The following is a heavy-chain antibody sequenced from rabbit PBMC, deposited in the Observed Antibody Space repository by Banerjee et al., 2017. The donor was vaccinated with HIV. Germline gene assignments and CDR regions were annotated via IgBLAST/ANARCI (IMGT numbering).Heavy chain of an antibody. CDR2: IYAGNTGNT. Sequence: QSLEESGGDLVKPEGSLTLTCKASGFSFSNKYVMCWVRQAPGKGLEWIACIYAGNTGNTVYASWAKGPFTISKTSSTTVTLQMTSLTAADTATYFCARDLAGVIGWNFNLWGQGTLVTVS. CDR3: ARDLAGVIGWNFNL. CDR1: GFSFSNKYV. V-gene: IGHV1S40*01. D-gene: IGHD4-1*01. J-gene: IGHJ4*01.